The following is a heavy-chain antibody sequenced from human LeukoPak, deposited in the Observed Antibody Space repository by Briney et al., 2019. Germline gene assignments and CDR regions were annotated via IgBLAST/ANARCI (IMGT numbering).Heavy chain of an antibody. J-gene: IGHJ4*02. D-gene: IGHD2-15*01. CDR1: GGSISSSSYY. V-gene: IGHV4-39*01. CDR3: ARLTVVPATLYHFDN. Sequence: SETLSLTCTVSGGSISSSSYYCGWIRQPPGKGLEWIGSISYNGTTYYNPSLTSRIAISVDTSKNQFSLRLSSVTAADTAVYYCARLTVVPATLYHFDNWGQGTPVTVSS. CDR2: ISYNGTT.